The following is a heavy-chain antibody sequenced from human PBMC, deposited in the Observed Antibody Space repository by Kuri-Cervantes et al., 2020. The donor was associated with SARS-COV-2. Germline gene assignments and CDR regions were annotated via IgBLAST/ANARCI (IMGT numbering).Heavy chain of an antibody. V-gene: IGHV3-21*01. D-gene: IGHD1-1*01. CDR1: GFTFSNYA. CDR3: ARVAGEGPIYYYYMDV. CDR2: IGPSNTYI. Sequence: GGSLRLSCVASGFTFSNYAMGWVRQAPGKGLEWVSGIGPSNTYIYYADSVKGRFTISRDDAKNSLYLQMNSLRAEDTAVYFCARVAGEGPIYYYYMDVWGKGTTVTVSS. J-gene: IGHJ6*03.